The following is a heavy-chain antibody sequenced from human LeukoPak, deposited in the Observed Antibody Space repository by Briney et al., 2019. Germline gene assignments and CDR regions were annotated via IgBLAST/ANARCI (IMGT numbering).Heavy chain of an antibody. J-gene: IGHJ6*03. CDR2: TSSSI. CDR3: ARVLAIFGLDTTDFYMDV. CDR1: GASISSHY. Sequence: PSETLSLTCAVSGASISSHYWSWIRQPPGKGLEWLGYTSSSISDNPSLKSRVAVSVDPSQNQVSLSLTSVTAADTAVYYCARVLAIFGLDTTDFYMDVWGKGTTVTVSS. V-gene: IGHV4-59*11. D-gene: IGHD3/OR15-3a*01.